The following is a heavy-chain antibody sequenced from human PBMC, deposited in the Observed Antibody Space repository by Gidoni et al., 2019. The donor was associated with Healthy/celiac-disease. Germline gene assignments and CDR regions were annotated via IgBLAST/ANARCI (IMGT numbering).Heavy chain of an antibody. J-gene: IGHJ4*02. CDR1: GFTFSSYG. V-gene: IGHV3-33*01. D-gene: IGHD6-6*01. CDR2: IWYDGSNK. Sequence: QVQLVESGGGVVQPGRSLRPYCAASGFTFSSYGMHWVRQAPGKGLEWVAFIWYDGSNKCYADSVKGRFTISRDNSKNTLYLQMNSLRAEDTAVYYCARDGIAARLPPDYWGQGTLVTVSS. CDR3: ARDGIAARLPPDY.